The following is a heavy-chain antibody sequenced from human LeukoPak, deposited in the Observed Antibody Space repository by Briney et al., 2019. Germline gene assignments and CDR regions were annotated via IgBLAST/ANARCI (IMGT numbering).Heavy chain of an antibody. Sequence: SVKVSCKASGGTFSSYAISWVRQAPGQGLEWMGGIIPIFGTANYAQKFQGRVTITADESTSTAYMELSSPRSEDTAVYYCATHCSGGSCYLFNWFDPWGQGTLVTVSS. J-gene: IGHJ5*02. CDR1: GGTFSSYA. D-gene: IGHD2-15*01. CDR3: ATHCSGGSCYLFNWFDP. V-gene: IGHV1-69*13. CDR2: IIPIFGTA.